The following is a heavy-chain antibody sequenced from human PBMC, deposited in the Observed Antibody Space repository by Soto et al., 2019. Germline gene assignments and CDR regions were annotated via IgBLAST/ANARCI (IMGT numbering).Heavy chain of an antibody. V-gene: IGHV1-24*01. J-gene: IGHJ4*02. CDR1: GYTLTELS. Sequence: ASVKVSCKVSGYTLTELSMHWVRQAPGKGLEWMGGFDPEDGETIYAQKFQGRVTMTEDTSTDTAYMELSSLRSEDTAVYYCATLRWAEYYDSSGYWYYFDYWGQGTLVTVSS. D-gene: IGHD3-22*01. CDR3: ATLRWAEYYDSSGYWYYFDY. CDR2: FDPEDGET.